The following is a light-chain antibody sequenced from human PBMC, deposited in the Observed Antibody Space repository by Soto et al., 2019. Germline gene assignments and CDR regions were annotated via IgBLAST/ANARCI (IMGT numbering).Light chain of an antibody. CDR2: GAS. CDR3: PRYNTVPWT. V-gene: IGKV1-27*01. CDR1: LAISNY. Sequence: IQMTQSPSSLSAFVGDRVTITCRASLAISNYLAWYQQKPGRVPKLLIYGASTLQSGVPSRFAGSGSGTEFSLTITSLQHEDVATYYCPRYNTVPWTFGQGTKVEIK. J-gene: IGKJ1*01.